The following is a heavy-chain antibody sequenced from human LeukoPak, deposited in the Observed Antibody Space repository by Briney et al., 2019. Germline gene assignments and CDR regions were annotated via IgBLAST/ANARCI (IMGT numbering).Heavy chain of an antibody. Sequence: GGSLRLSCAASGFTFSSYWMSWVRQAPGKGPEWVANIKQDGSERYYVDSVKGRFTISRDNAKNSLYLQMNSLRAEDTAVYYCARDGPYYYYGMDVWGQGTTVTVSS. V-gene: IGHV3-7*01. CDR2: IKQDGSER. CDR1: GFTFSSYW. CDR3: ARDGPYYYYGMDV. J-gene: IGHJ6*02.